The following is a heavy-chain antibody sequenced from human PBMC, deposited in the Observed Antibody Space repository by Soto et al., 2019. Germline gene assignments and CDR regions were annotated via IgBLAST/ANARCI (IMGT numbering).Heavy chain of an antibody. CDR2: ISGDGGST. D-gene: IGHD3-10*01. CDR3: AKDVGRGGRGVFDY. Sequence: GGSLRLSCAASGFTFDDYAMHWVRQAPGKGLEWVSLISGDGGSTYYADSVKGRFTISRDNSKNSLYLQMNSLRTEDTALYYCAKDVGRGGRGVFDYWGQGTLVTVSS. CDR1: GFTFDDYA. J-gene: IGHJ4*02. V-gene: IGHV3-43*02.